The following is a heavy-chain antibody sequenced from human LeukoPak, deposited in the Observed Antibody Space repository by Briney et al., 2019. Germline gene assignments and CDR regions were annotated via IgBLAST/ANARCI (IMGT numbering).Heavy chain of an antibody. CDR2: IYSGGST. V-gene: IGHV3-53*01. CDR1: GFTVSSNY. Sequence: GGSLRLSCAASGFTVSSNYMSWVRQAPGRGLEWVSVIYSGGSTYYADSVKGRFTISRDNSKNTLYLQMNSLRVEDTAVYYCARLLGSYFDSWGQGTLVTVSS. CDR3: ARLLGSYFDS. D-gene: IGHD7-27*01. J-gene: IGHJ4*02.